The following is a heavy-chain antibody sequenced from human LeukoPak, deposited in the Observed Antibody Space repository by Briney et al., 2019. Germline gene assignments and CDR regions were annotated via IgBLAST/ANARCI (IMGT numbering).Heavy chain of an antibody. D-gene: IGHD2-15*01. Sequence: GGSLRLSCAASGFTFDTYGMNWVRQAPGKGLEWVSFITGGSNTINYADSVKGRFTISRDNAKNSLYLQMNSLRVEDTAVYYCARDRMGGSFDYWGQGTLVTVSS. CDR1: GFTFDTYG. CDR2: ITGGSNTI. CDR3: ARDRMGGSFDY. V-gene: IGHV3-48*01. J-gene: IGHJ4*02.